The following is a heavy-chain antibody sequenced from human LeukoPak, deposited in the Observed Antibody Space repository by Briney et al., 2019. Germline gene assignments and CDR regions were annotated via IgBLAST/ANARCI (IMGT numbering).Heavy chain of an antibody. V-gene: IGHV6-1*01. J-gene: IGHJ4*02. Sequence: SQTLSLTCAISGDXVSSNTAAWNWIRQSPSRGLEWLGRTYYRSKWYNDYAVSVKSRISINPDTSKNQFSLQLNSVTLEDTAVYYCGRDKGGGDDLFDYWGQGTLVTVSS. CDR3: GRDKGGGDDLFDY. CDR2: TYYRSKWYN. D-gene: IGHD5-12*01. CDR1: GDXVSSNTAA.